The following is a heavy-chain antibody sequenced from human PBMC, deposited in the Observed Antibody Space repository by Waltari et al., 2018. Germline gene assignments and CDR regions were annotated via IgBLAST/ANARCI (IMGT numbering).Heavy chain of an antibody. CDR2: IYSGGST. Sequence: EVQLVESGGGLIQPGGSLRLSCAASGFTVSSNYMSWVRQAPGQGLEWVSVIYSGGSTYYADSVKGRFTISRDNSKNTLYLQMNSLRAEDTAVYYCARDQIMITFGGVSDGMDVWGQGTTVTVSS. D-gene: IGHD3-16*01. CDR3: ARDQIMITFGGVSDGMDV. V-gene: IGHV3-53*01. CDR1: GFTVSSNY. J-gene: IGHJ6*02.